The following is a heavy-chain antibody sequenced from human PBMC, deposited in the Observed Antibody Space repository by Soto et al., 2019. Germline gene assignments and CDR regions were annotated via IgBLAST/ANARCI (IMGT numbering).Heavy chain of an antibody. CDR1: GGSLKSGGYY. D-gene: IGHD2-2*01. CDR2: IYYTGRT. V-gene: IGHV4-31*02. CDR3: ARDVTSNHNCF. J-gene: IGHJ5*01. Sequence: SETLSLTCTVSGGSLKSGGYYWSWIRQHPGRDLEWIGYIYYTGRTNYNQSLENRVTFSVDTSKNQFSLKLSSVTAADTAVYYCARDVTSNHNCF.